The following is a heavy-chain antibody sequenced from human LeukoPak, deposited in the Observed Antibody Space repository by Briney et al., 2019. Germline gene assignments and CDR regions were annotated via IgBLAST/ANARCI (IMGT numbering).Heavy chain of an antibody. Sequence: SVKVSCKASGGTFISYVISWVRQAPGQGLEWMGGINPNFGTANYAQKFQGRVTITADESTSTAYMELSSLRSEDTAVYYCAENSGSYYDPGIYYYYMDVWGKGTTVTVSS. CDR3: AENSGSYYDPGIYYYYMDV. V-gene: IGHV1-69*01. D-gene: IGHD1-26*01. CDR1: GGTFISYV. CDR2: INPNFGTA. J-gene: IGHJ6*03.